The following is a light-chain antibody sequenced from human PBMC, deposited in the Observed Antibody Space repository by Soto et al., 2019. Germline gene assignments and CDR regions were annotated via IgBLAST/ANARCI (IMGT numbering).Light chain of an antibody. CDR1: SSYIGGYTY. J-gene: IGLJ1*01. CDR3: TSYTSSSTNYV. CDR2: EVS. Sequence: QSALTQPASVSGSPGQSITISCTGTSSYIGGYTYVSWYQHHPGKAPKLMIYEVSNRPSGVSNRFSGSKSGNTASLTISGLQAEDEADYYCTSYTSSSTNYVFGTGTKVTVL. V-gene: IGLV2-14*01.